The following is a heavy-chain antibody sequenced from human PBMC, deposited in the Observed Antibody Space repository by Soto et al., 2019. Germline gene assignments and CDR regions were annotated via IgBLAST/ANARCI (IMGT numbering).Heavy chain of an antibody. CDR2: IYSLGNT. CDR3: ARQIYDSSGYYYAY. Sequence: SETLSLTCRVCDGCISRSRPYWGWIRQPPGQGLEWLGTIYSLGNTYYNPSLKSRVTISVDKSKSQLFLKLSSVTAPDTAVYYCARQIYDSSGYYYAYWGQVTLVTVPS. D-gene: IGHD3-22*01. J-gene: IGHJ4*02. V-gene: IGHV4-39*01. CDR1: DGCISRSRPY.